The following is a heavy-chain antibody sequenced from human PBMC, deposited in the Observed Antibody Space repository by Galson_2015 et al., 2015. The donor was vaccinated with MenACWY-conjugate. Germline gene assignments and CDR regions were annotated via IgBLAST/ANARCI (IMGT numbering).Heavy chain of an antibody. J-gene: IGHJ4*02. CDR3: ARGLIGYSSGPHDF. Sequence: SLRLSCAASGFTFSSYTMHWVRQTPGKGLEWVALMSYDGSNQYYADSLKGRLTISRDNSKSTLYLQMDSLRAEDTAVYYCARGLIGYSSGPHDFWGQGALVTVSS. CDR1: GFTFSSYT. CDR2: MSYDGSNQ. V-gene: IGHV3-30*01. D-gene: IGHD6-19*01.